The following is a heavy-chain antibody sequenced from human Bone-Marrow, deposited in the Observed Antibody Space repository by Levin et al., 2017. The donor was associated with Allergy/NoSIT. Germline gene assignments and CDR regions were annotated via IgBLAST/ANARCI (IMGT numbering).Heavy chain of an antibody. D-gene: IGHD4-17*01. CDR1: GFTFSSYE. V-gene: IGHV3-48*03. Sequence: PGGSLRLSCAASGFTFSSYEMNWVRQAPGKGLEWVSYISSSGSTIYYADSVKGRFTISRDNAKNSLYLQMNSLRAEDTAVYYCARSSGTTVPTADWGQGTLVTVSS. CDR3: ARSSGTTVPTAD. J-gene: IGHJ4*02. CDR2: ISSSGSTI.